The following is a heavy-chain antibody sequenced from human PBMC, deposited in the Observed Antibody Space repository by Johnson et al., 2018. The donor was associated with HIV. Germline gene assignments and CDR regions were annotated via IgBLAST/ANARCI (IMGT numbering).Heavy chain of an antibody. CDR2: ISYDGSNK. CDR3: ARGGGYSSSWYKYAFDI. Sequence: QVQLVESGGGVVQPGRSLRLSCAASGFTFSSYAMHWVRQAPGKGLEWVAVISYDGSNKYYADSVKGRFTISRDNSKNTLYLQMNSLRAEDTAVYYCARGGGYSSSWYKYAFDIWGQGTMVTVSS. J-gene: IGHJ3*02. D-gene: IGHD6-13*01. CDR1: GFTFSSYA. V-gene: IGHV3-30-3*01.